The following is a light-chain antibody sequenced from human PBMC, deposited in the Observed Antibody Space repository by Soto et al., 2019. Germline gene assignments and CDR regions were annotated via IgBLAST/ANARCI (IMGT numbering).Light chain of an antibody. CDR2: KAS. CDR3: QQYNSYPLT. V-gene: IGKV1-5*03. Sequence: DIQMTKSPYTLSASVGDRVTITCRASQSISSWLAWYQQKPGKAPKLLIYKASSLESGVPSRFSGSGSGTEFTLTISSLQPDDFATYYCQQYNSYPLTFGGGTNVELK. CDR1: QSISSW. J-gene: IGKJ4*01.